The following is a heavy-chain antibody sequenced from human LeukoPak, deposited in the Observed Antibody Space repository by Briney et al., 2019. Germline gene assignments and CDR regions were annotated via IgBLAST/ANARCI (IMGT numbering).Heavy chain of an antibody. CDR2: IKQDGSEK. D-gene: IGHD3-22*01. V-gene: IGHV3-7*04. J-gene: IGHJ4*02. CDR3: ARGGYYFIY. Sequence: GGSLRLSCAASGFTVSSNYMSWVRQAPGKGLEWVANIKQDGSEKYYVDSVKGRFTISRDNAKNSLYLQMNSLRAEDTAVYYCARGGYYFIYWGQGMLVTVSS. CDR1: GFTVSSNY.